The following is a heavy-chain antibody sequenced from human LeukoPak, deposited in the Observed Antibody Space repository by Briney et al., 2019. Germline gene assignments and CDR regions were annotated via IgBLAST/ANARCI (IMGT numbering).Heavy chain of an antibody. V-gene: IGHV4-30-2*01. CDR2: SYHSGST. D-gene: IGHD2-2*02. J-gene: IGHJ3*02. Sequence: SQTLSLTCAVSGGSISSGGYSWSWIRQPPGKGLEWIGYSYHSGSTYYNPALKSRVTISVDRSKNQSSLKLSSVTPADTDVYYCARGYCSSTSCYTSAFDIWGQGTMVTVSS. CDR3: ARGYCSSTSCYTSAFDI. CDR1: GGSISSGGYS.